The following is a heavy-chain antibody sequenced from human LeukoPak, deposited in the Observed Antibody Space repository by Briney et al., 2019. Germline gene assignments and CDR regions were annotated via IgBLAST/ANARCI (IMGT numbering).Heavy chain of an antibody. Sequence: GGSLRLSCEASGFAVSSNYISWVRQAPGKGLEWVSIVYSDGSISHADSVKGRFTMSRDISRNTLDLQMNSLRVGDTAVYFCARDRHRYRGINGDGDAFDVWGQGTMVTVSS. CDR2: VYSDGSI. D-gene: IGHD5-12*01. CDR3: ARDRHRYRGINGDGDAFDV. CDR1: GFAVSSNY. V-gene: IGHV3-53*01. J-gene: IGHJ3*01.